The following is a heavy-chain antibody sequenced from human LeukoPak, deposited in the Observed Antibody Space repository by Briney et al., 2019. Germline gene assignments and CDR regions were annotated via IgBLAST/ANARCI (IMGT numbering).Heavy chain of an antibody. Sequence: PSETLSLTCAVYGGSFSGYYWSWIRQPPGKGLEWIGEINHSGSTNYNPSLKSRVTISVDTSKNQFSLKLSSVTAADTAVYYCARNPQLNGDYVFDYWGQGALVTVSS. CDR2: INHSGST. V-gene: IGHV4-34*01. CDR1: GGSFSGYY. D-gene: IGHD4-17*01. J-gene: IGHJ4*02. CDR3: ARNPQLNGDYVFDY.